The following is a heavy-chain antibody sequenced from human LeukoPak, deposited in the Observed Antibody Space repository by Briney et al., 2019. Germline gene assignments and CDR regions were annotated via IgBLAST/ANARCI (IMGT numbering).Heavy chain of an antibody. D-gene: IGHD6-13*01. Sequence: ASVKVSCKASGYTFTSYDINWVRQATGQGLEWMGWMNPNSGNTGYAQKFQGRVTITTDESTSTAYMELSSLRSEDTAVYYCATGQKAAADYWGQGTLVTVSS. CDR2: MNPNSGNT. J-gene: IGHJ4*02. CDR1: GYTFTSYD. V-gene: IGHV1-8*03. CDR3: ATGQKAAADY.